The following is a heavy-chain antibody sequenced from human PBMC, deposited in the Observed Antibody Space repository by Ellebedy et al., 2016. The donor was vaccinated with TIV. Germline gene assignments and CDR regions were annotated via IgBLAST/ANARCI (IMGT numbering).Heavy chain of an antibody. D-gene: IGHD3-9*01. Sequence: SETLSLTXTVSGGSITSYHWNWIRQPPGKGLEWIGYIYYSGSTNYNPSLKSRVTISIDTSKNQFSLKLSSVTAADTAVYYCARAPRNILTGYYYVGFDYWGQGTLVTVSS. CDR1: GGSITSYH. CDR3: ARAPRNILTGYYYVGFDY. V-gene: IGHV4-59*01. CDR2: IYYSGST. J-gene: IGHJ4*02.